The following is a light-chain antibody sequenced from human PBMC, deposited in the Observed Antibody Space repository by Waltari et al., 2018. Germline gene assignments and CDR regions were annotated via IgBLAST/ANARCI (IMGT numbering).Light chain of an antibody. Sequence: QLVLTQSPSASASLGASVKFTCTLSSGHSTYATAWHQQQPEKGPRYLMKLNSDGSHSKGDGIPDRFSGSSSGTERYLTISSLQSDDEADYYCQTWVTGIRVVFGGGTKLTVL. V-gene: IGLV4-69*01. J-gene: IGLJ2*01. CDR2: LNSDGSH. CDR3: QTWVTGIRVV. CDR1: SGHSTYA.